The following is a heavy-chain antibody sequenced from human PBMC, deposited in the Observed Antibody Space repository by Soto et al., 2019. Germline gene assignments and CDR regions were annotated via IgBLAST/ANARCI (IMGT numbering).Heavy chain of an antibody. CDR2: LGLVPRHT. J-gene: IGHJ4*02. D-gene: IGHD3-16*02. V-gene: IGHV3-23*01. Sequence: GGSLRLSCAASGSTFTSSVMAWVRRPPGRGLEWISSLGLVPRHTFYADSVKGRFTISRDNSRTTLYLQMTGLTFDDTAVYYCAAYADGPYRPPYDYWGQGTQVTVSS. CDR1: GSTFTSSV. CDR3: AAYADGPYRPPYDY.